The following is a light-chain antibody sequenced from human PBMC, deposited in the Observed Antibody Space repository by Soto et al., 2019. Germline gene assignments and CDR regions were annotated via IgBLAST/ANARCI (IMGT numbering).Light chain of an antibody. CDR2: GAS. Sequence: EIVMTQSPATLSVSPGERATLSCRASQSVYSNLARYQQKPGQAPRLLIYGASSRASRIPVRFSGSGSATEFPLTISSLHSEDFAVYYCQQYNSWPRTCGQGTKVEIK. V-gene: IGKV3-15*01. CDR3: QQYNSWPRT. CDR1: QSVYSN. J-gene: IGKJ1*01.